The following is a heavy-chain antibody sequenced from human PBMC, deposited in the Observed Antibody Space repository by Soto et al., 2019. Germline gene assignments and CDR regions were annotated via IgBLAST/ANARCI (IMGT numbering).Heavy chain of an antibody. V-gene: IGHV3-48*02. D-gene: IGHD2-2*03. CDR3: ERDLDTAVVKAEDYYGMDV. Sequence: GGSLRLSCAASGFTFSSYSMNWVRQAPGKGLEWVSYISSSSSTIYYADSVKGRFTISRDNAKNSLYLQMNSLRDEDTAVYYCERDLDTAVVKAEDYYGMDVWGQGTTVTVSS. CDR2: ISSSSSTI. CDR1: GFTFSSYS. J-gene: IGHJ6*02.